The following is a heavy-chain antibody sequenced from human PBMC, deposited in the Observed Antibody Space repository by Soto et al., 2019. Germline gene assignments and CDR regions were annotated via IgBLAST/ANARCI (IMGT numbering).Heavy chain of an antibody. V-gene: IGHV4-30-2*01. J-gene: IGHJ5*02. CDR2: IYHSGST. CDR3: ARASDSSGWYNWFDP. D-gene: IGHD6-19*01. Sequence: SETLSLTCAVSGGSISSGGYSWSWIRQPPGKGLEWIGYIYHSGSTYYNPSPKSRVTISVDRSKNQFSLKLSSVTAADTAVYYCARASDSSGWYNWFDPWGQGTLVTVSS. CDR1: GGSISSGGYS.